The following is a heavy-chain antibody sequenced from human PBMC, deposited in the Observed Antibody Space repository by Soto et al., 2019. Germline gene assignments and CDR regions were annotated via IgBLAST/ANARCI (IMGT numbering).Heavy chain of an antibody. D-gene: IGHD2-21*02. CDR1: GGTFSSYA. Sequence: QVQLVQSGAEVKKPGSSVKVSCKASGGTFSSYAISWVRQAPGQGLEWMGGIIPIFGTANYAQKFQGRVTITATESTTTAYMAPRSLSSEVRAVYYCATESNWGGDCCSGHWGQGTLVTVSS. CDR2: IIPIFGTA. V-gene: IGHV1-69*12. J-gene: IGHJ4*02. CDR3: ATESNWGGDCCSGH.